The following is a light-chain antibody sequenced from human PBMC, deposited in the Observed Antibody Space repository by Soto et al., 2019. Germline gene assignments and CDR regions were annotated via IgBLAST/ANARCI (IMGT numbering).Light chain of an antibody. CDR2: DNS. Sequence: QSVLTQPPSVSGAPGQRVTISCTGSSSNIGAGYDVHWYQQLPGTAPKLLIYDNSNRTSGIPDRSSGSKSGTSASLAITGLKSEDETDYYCQSYDSSLSGAVFGGGTQLTVL. J-gene: IGLJ7*01. V-gene: IGLV1-40*01. CDR3: QSYDSSLSGAV. CDR1: SSNIGAGYD.